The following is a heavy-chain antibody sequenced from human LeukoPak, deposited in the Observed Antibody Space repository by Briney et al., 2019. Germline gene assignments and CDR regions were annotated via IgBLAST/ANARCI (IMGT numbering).Heavy chain of an antibody. J-gene: IGHJ4*02. CDR2: MNSNSGNT. CDR1: GYIFTNYD. Sequence: ASVPVSCKASGYIFTNYDINWVRQATGQGLEWLGWMNSNSGNTGYGQKFQGRITLTRDTAISTAYMELTSLTYEDTAVYYCARGDYWGQGTLVSVSS. V-gene: IGHV1-8*01. CDR3: ARGDY.